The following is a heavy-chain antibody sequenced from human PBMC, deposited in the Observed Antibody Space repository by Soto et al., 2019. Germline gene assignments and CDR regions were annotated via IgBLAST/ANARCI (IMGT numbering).Heavy chain of an antibody. Sequence: SETLSLSCTVSGGSISSGGYYWSWIRQHPGKGQEWIGYIYYSGSTYYNPSLKSRVTISVDTSKNQFSLKLSSVTAADTAVYYCAGGDYGDYKIFDYWGQGTLVTVSS. CDR3: AGGDYGDYKIFDY. CDR2: IYYSGST. J-gene: IGHJ4*02. V-gene: IGHV4-31*03. D-gene: IGHD4-17*01. CDR1: GGSISSGGYY.